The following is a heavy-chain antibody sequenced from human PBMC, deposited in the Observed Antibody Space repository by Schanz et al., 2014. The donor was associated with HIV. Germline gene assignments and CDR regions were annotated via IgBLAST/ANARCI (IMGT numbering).Heavy chain of an antibody. Sequence: VQLLESGGGLVQPGGSLRISCVASGFSFLRYEMSWVRQAPGKGLEWVAVISYDGSNKKYADSVKGRFTISRDNSKNTVYLQAKSLRPEDTAVYYCAKDRNQYDSRYIGKGNYYYYYGMDVWGQGTTVTVSS. J-gene: IGHJ6*02. D-gene: IGHD3-22*01. CDR1: GFSFLRYE. CDR3: AKDRNQYDSRYIGKGNYYYYYGMDV. V-gene: IGHV3-30*18. CDR2: ISYDGSNK.